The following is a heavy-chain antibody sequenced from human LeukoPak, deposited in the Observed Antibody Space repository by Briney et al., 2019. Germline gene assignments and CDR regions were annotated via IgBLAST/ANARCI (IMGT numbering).Heavy chain of an antibody. J-gene: IGHJ4*02. CDR2: ISYDGSNK. Sequence: GGSLRLSCAASGFTFSSYAMHWVRQAPGKGLEWVAVISYDGSNKYYADSVKGRFTTSRDNSKNTLYLQMNSLRAEDTAVYYCARAYYDFWSGPDYWGQGTLVTVSS. CDR1: GFTFSSYA. CDR3: ARAYYDFWSGPDY. V-gene: IGHV3-30-3*01. D-gene: IGHD3-3*01.